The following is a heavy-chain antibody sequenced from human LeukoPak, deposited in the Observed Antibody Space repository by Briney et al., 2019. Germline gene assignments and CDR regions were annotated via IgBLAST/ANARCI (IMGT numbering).Heavy chain of an antibody. V-gene: IGHV4-31*03. Sequence: PSETLSLTCSVSGNSINSGGNYRHWIRQAPGKGLEWIGYIFDGGNVDYNPSLSGRVTMSQDASKNQISLKLSSVTAADTAVYYCARRISHDYGDYDFGFDCWGQGTLVTVSS. CDR3: ARRISHDYGDYDFGFDC. CDR1: GNSINSGGNY. J-gene: IGHJ4*02. CDR2: IFDGGNV. D-gene: IGHD4-17*01.